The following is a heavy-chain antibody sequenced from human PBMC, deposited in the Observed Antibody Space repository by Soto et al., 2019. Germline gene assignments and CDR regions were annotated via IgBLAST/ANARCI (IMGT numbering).Heavy chain of an antibody. Sequence: QMQLVESGGGVVQPGTSLRLSCAASGFDFSSYGMHWVRQTPGKGLEWVAVLGFDGGGRYYADSVKGRFTISRDNSKKMLYLQRGGLRAEDPALYTWARDPGGPDYAMDAGAQGTTVTVSS. V-gene: IGHV3-33*01. J-gene: IGHJ6*02. CDR1: GFDFSSYG. D-gene: IGHD3-16*01. CDR2: LGFDGGGR. CDR3: ARDPGGPDYAMDA.